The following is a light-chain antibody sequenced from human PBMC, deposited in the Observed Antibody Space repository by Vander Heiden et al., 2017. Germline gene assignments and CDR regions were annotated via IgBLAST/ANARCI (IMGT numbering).Light chain of an antibody. CDR1: NIETKK. CDR2: DDS. CDR3: QVWDSRSDHVV. Sequence: SYVLTQPPSVSVAPGQTARITCGGNNIETKKVHWYQQKPGLAPVLVVYDDSDRPSGIPERFSGSNSGNTATLTISRVEAGDEADYYCQVWDSRSDHVVFGGGTKLTVL. J-gene: IGLJ2*01. V-gene: IGLV3-21*02.